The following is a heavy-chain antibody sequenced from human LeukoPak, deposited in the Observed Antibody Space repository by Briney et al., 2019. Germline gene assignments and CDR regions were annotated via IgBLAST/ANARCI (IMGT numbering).Heavy chain of an antibody. J-gene: IGHJ5*02. V-gene: IGHV3-21*04. CDR3: AKDMSPYSSGWLNWFDP. D-gene: IGHD6-19*01. Sequence: PGGSLRLSCAASGFTFSSYSMNWVRQAPGKGLEWVSSISSSSSYIYYADSVKGRFTISRDNAKNSLYLQMNSLRAEDTALYYCAKDMSPYSSGWLNWFDPWGQGTLVTVSS. CDR1: GFTFSSYS. CDR2: ISSSSSYI.